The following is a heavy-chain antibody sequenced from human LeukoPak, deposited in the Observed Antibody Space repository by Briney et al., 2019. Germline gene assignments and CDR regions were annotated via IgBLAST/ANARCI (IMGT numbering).Heavy chain of an antibody. CDR1: GFTFSNYG. D-gene: IGHD1-1*01. V-gene: IGHV3-23*01. CDR2: ISGSGCST. CDR3: AKVAVGYWKYMDV. Sequence: GGTLRVSCAASGFTFSNYGMSWVRQAPGKGLEWVSAISGSGCSTYYADSVKGRFTISRDNSKNTLYLQMNSLRAEDTAVYYCAKVAVGYWKYMDVWGKGTTVTVSS. J-gene: IGHJ6*03.